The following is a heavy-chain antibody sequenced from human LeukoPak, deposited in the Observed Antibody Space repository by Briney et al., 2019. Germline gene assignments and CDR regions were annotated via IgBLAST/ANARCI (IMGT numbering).Heavy chain of an antibody. CDR3: ARGVVPQRYYYYYGMDV. CDR2: INSDGSST. J-gene: IGHJ6*02. V-gene: IGHV3-74*01. CDR1: GFTFSSYW. D-gene: IGHD2-2*01. Sequence: GGSLRLSCAASGFTFSSYWMHWVRQAPGKGLVWVSRINSDGSSTSYADSVKGRFTISRDNAKNTLYLQMNSLRAEDTAVYYCARGVVPQRYYYYYGMDVWGQGTTVTVSS.